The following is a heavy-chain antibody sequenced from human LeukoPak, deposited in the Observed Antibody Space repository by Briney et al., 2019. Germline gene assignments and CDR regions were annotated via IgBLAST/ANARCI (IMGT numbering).Heavy chain of an antibody. CDR1: GFTFSSYA. CDR2: ISGSGGST. Sequence: GGSLRLSCAASGFTFSSYAMSWVRQAPGKGLEWVSAISGSGGSTYYADSVKGRFTISRHNSKNTLYLQMNSLRAEDTAVYYCAKDDIVVVTAMGHYWGQGTLVTVSS. J-gene: IGHJ4*02. CDR3: AKDDIVVVTAMGHY. D-gene: IGHD2-21*02. V-gene: IGHV3-23*01.